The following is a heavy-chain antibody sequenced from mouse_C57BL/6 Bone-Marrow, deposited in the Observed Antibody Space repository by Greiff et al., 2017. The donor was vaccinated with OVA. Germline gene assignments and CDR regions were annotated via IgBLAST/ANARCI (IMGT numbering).Heavy chain of an antibody. CDR3: ARRGTTVVATDYAMDY. Sequence: VQLQQSGPELVKPGASVKISCKASGYAFSSSWMNWVKQRPGKGLEWIGRIYPGDGDTNYNGKFKGKATLTADKSSSTAYMQLSSLTSEDSAVYFCARRGTTVVATDYAMDYWGQGTSVTVSS. D-gene: IGHD1-1*01. J-gene: IGHJ4*01. CDR2: IYPGDGDT. CDR1: GYAFSSSW. V-gene: IGHV1-82*01.